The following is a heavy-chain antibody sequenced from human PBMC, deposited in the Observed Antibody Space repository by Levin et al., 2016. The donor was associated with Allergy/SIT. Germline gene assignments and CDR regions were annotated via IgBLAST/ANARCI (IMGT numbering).Heavy chain of an antibody. D-gene: IGHD3-3*01. CDR2: ISYDGSSE. J-gene: IGHJ6*03. CDR3: ARAAYNDFWSGSLNYNYMNV. V-gene: IGHV3-30-3*01. Sequence: VRQAPGKGLEWVAVISYDGSSEYYVDSVKGRFTVSRDNSKNTVYLQMNSLRPEDTAVYYCARAAYNDFWSGSLNYNYMNVWGKGTTVTVSS.